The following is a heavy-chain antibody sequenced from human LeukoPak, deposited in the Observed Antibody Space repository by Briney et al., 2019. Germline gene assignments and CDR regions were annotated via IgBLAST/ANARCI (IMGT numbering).Heavy chain of an antibody. D-gene: IGHD3-10*01. J-gene: IGHJ6*03. V-gene: IGHV4-4*07. CDR1: GGSISSYY. Sequence: SETLSLTCTVSGGSISSYYWNWIRQPAGKGLEWIGRIYTSGSTNYNPSLKSRVTMSVDTSKNQFSLKLSSVTAADTAVYYCARAVGSGSFQTYYYYMDVWGKGTTVTISS. CDR3: ARAVGSGSFQTYYYYMDV. CDR2: IYTSGST.